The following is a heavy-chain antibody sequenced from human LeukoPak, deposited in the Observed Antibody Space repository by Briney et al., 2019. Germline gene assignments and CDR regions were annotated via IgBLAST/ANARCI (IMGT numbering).Heavy chain of an antibody. D-gene: IGHD4-17*01. Sequence: ETLSLTCTVSGGSISSSRYYWGWIRQPPGKGLEWVSLIFNDGSTYYADSVKARFTISRDNSMDTLYLQMNSLRVEDTAVYYCARDPGGDNAYWGQGTLVTVSS. CDR3: ARDPGGDNAY. CDR1: GGSISSSRYY. J-gene: IGHJ4*02. CDR2: IFNDGST. V-gene: IGHV3-66*01.